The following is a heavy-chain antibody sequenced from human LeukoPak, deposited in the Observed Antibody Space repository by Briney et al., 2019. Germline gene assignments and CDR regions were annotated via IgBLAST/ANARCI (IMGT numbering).Heavy chain of an antibody. D-gene: IGHD3-22*01. Sequence: GESLKISCKASGYTFTSYDINWVRQATGQGLEWMGWMNPNSGNTGYAQKFQGRVTMTRNTSISTAYMELSSLRSEDTAVYYCASVHRVGYDSSGYYVDYWGQGTLVTVSS. CDR2: MNPNSGNT. V-gene: IGHV1-8*01. CDR1: GYTFTSYD. CDR3: ASVHRVGYDSSGYYVDY. J-gene: IGHJ4*02.